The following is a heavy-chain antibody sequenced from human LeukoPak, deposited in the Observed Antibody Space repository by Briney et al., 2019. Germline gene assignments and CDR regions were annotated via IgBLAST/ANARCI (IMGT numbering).Heavy chain of an antibody. J-gene: IGHJ6*02. CDR3: ARDRRYSYGDYYYCMDV. CDR1: GGTFSSYA. V-gene: IGHV1-69*04. CDR2: TIPILGIA. D-gene: IGHD5-18*01. Sequence: SVKVSCKASGGTFSSYAISQVRQAPGQGLEWMGRTIPILGIANYAQKFQGRVTITADKSTSTAYMELSSLRSEDTAVYYCARDRRYSYGDYYYCMDVWGQGTTVTVSS.